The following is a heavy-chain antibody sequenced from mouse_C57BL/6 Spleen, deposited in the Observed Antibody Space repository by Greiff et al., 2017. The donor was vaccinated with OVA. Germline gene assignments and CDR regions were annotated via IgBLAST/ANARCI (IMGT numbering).Heavy chain of an antibody. D-gene: IGHD2-1*01. CDR3: TSIYYGNSDY. J-gene: IGHJ2*01. Sequence: QVQLQQSGAELVRPGASVTLSCKASGYTFTDYEMHWVKQTPVHGLEWIGAIDPETGGTAYNQKFKGKAILTADKSSSTAYMVLRSLTSEDSAVYYCTSIYYGNSDYWGQGTTLTVSS. CDR1: GYTFTDYE. CDR2: IDPETGGT. V-gene: IGHV1-15*01.